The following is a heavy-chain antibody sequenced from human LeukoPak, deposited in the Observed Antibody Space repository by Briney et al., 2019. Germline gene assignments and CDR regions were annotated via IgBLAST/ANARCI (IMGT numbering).Heavy chain of an antibody. CDR2: IYYSGST. CDR1: GRSISSYY. Sequence: SETLSLTCTVTGRSISSYYWSLIRQPPGKGLEWIGYIYYSGSTNYNPSLKSRVTISVDTSKNQFSLKLSSVTAADTAVYYCARHSSYNSDYWGQGTLVTVSS. CDR3: ARHSSYNSDY. J-gene: IGHJ4*02. V-gene: IGHV4-59*08. D-gene: IGHD6-13*01.